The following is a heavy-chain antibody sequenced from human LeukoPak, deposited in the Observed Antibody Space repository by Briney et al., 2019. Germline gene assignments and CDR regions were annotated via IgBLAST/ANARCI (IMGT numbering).Heavy chain of an antibody. CDR1: GFTFSSYW. Sequence: GGSLRLSCAASGFTFSSYWMSWVRQAPGKGLEWVANIKQDGSEKYYVDSVKGRFTISRDNAKNSLYLRMNSLRAEDTAVYYCARDFAERGYSYGYSGPFDYWGQGTLVTVSS. V-gene: IGHV3-7*01. J-gene: IGHJ4*02. CDR3: ARDFAERGYSYGYSGPFDY. CDR2: IKQDGSEK. D-gene: IGHD5-18*01.